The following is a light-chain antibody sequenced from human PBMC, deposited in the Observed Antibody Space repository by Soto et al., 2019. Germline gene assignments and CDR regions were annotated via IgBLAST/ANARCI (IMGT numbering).Light chain of an antibody. Sequence: QSALTQPRSVSGSPGQSVTISCTGTRSEVGGYNFVSWYQQHPGKAPKLMIYDVTQRPSGVPDRFSGSKSGNMASLTISGLQAEDEADYYCCSYAGSNTYVVFGGGTQLTVL. CDR2: DVT. CDR1: RSEVGGYNF. J-gene: IGLJ2*01. CDR3: CSYAGSNTYVV. V-gene: IGLV2-11*01.